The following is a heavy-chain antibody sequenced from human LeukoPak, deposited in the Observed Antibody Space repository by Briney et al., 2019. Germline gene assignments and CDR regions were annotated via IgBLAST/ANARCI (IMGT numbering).Heavy chain of an antibody. J-gene: IGHJ3*02. CDR2: IWYDGSNK. CDR1: GFTISSYG. Sequence: GRSLRPSCAASGFTISSYGMHWVRQAPGKGLEWVAVIWYDGSNKYYADSVKGRFTISRDNSKNTLYLQMNSLRAEDTAVYYCAKDRKQQNDAFDIWGQGTMVTVSS. D-gene: IGHD6-13*01. CDR3: AKDRKQQNDAFDI. V-gene: IGHV3-33*06.